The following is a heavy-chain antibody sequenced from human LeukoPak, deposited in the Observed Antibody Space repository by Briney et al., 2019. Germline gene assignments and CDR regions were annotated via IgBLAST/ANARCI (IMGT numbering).Heavy chain of an antibody. CDR2: ISSSGTTI. CDR3: AKDSDSEVY. Sequence: GGSLRLSCAASGFTFSSYEMNWVRQAPGKGLEWVSYISSSGTTIKYADSVKGRFTISRDNAKNSLFLQMNSLRAEDTAVYYCAKDSDSEVYWGQGTLVTVSS. D-gene: IGHD3-22*01. V-gene: IGHV3-48*03. J-gene: IGHJ4*02. CDR1: GFTFSSYE.